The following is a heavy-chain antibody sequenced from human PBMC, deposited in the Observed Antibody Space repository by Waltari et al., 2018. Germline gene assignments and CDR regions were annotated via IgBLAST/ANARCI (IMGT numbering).Heavy chain of an antibody. V-gene: IGHV3-66*01. CDR1: GLSVSTPY. CDR2: IHSDDRT. Sequence: EVHLEQSGGGLVQPGGSLRLSCAASGLSVSTPYMSWVRRAPGKGLAWGSTIHSDDRTDYADSVKGRVAISRDNSMNTLYLQMYSLRDDDTAVYYCASRPQIGASFDFWGQGILVTVSS. CDR3: ASRPQIGASFDF. J-gene: IGHJ4*02.